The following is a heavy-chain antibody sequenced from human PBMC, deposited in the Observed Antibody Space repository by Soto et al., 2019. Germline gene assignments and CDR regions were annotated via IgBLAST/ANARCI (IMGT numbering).Heavy chain of an antibody. J-gene: IGHJ4*02. D-gene: IGHD6-19*01. V-gene: IGHV4-4*07. Sequence: QVQLQESAPGLVKPSETLSLTCTASGGSISSYNWSWIRQPAGKGLEWIGRIYTSGSTNYNPSLKSRVTMSVDTSKNQFSLKLSSVTAADTAVYYCARGAAVAGPFDYWGQGTLVTVSS. CDR3: ARGAAVAGPFDY. CDR1: GGSISSYN. CDR2: IYTSGST.